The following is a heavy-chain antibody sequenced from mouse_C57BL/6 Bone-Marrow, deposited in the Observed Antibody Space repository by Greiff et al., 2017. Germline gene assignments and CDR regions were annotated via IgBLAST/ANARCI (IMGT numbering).Heavy chain of an antibody. Sequence: DVKLVESGGGLVKPGGSLKLSCAASGFTFSSYAMSWVRQTPEQRLEWVATISDGGSYTYYPNNVKGRFTISRDNAKNNLYLQMSHLKSEDTAMYCSARGGDYDLFDYWGQGTTLTVTS. J-gene: IGHJ2*01. V-gene: IGHV5-4*03. D-gene: IGHD2-4*01. CDR3: ARGGDYDLFDY. CDR2: ISDGGSYT. CDR1: GFTFSSYA.